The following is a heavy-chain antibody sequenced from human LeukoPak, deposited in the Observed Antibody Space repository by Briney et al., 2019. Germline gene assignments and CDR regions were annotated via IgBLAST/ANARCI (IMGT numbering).Heavy chain of an antibody. Sequence: PSETLSLTCTVSGGSISSYYWSWLRQPPGKGLEWIGYIYYSGSTNYNPSLKSRVTISVDTSKNQFSLKLSSVTAADTAVYYCASGGYYQRYFDYWGQGTLVTVSS. CDR2: IYYSGST. CDR3: ASGGYYQRYFDY. CDR1: GGSISSYY. J-gene: IGHJ4*02. V-gene: IGHV4-59*01. D-gene: IGHD1-26*01.